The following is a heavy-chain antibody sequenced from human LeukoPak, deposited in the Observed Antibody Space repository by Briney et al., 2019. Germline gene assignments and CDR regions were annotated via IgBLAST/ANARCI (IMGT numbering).Heavy chain of an antibody. CDR1: GFTFSSYS. CDR3: ARERDGYNSNWFDP. V-gene: IGHV3-21*04. CDR2: ISSSSSYI. J-gene: IGHJ5*02. Sequence: GGSLRLSCAASGFTFSSYSMNWVRQAPGKGLEWVSSISSSSSYIYYADSVKGRFTISRDNAKNSLYLQMNSLRAEDTAVYYCARERDGYNSNWFDPWGQGTLVTVSS. D-gene: IGHD5-24*01.